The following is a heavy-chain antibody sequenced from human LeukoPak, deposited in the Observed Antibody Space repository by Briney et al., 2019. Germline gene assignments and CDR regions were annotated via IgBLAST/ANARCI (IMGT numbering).Heavy chain of an antibody. J-gene: IGHJ5*02. Sequence: GGSLRLSCAASGFTVSTYEMNWVRQAPGRGLEWLSYISSTGTTFYYADSVMGRFTISRDSAKNSLYLQMNSLRAEDTALYYCARGWFDAWGQGTLVTVSS. V-gene: IGHV3-48*03. CDR1: GFTVSTYE. CDR3: ARGWFDA. CDR2: ISSTGTTF.